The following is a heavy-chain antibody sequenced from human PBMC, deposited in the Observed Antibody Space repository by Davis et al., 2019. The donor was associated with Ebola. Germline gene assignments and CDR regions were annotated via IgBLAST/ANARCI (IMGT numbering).Heavy chain of an antibody. D-gene: IGHD1-26*01. J-gene: IGHJ4*02. Sequence: GGSLRLSCKGSGYSFTSFWIGWVRQPPGQGLEWMGAILPGDSDTRYSPSFQGQVTISADKSITTAYLHWNSQKASDTAMYYCARQGAPYSAPANWGQGTLVTVSS. CDR1: GYSFTSFW. V-gene: IGHV5-51*01. CDR3: ARQGAPYSAPAN. CDR2: ILPGDSDT.